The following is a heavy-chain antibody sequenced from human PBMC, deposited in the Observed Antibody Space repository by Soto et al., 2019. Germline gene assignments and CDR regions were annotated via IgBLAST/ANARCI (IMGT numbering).Heavy chain of an antibody. J-gene: IGHJ6*02. Sequence: GSLRLSCAASGFTFSGYGMHWVRQAPGKGLEWVAVLSYDGGYKYSADSVKGRFTISRDNSKNTLYLQMNSLRAEDTAVYYCAKDAISVALEGYYYGLDVWGQGTTVTVSS. CDR1: GFTFSGYG. V-gene: IGHV3-30*18. CDR3: AKDAISVALEGYYYGLDV. CDR2: LSYDGGYK. D-gene: IGHD6-19*01.